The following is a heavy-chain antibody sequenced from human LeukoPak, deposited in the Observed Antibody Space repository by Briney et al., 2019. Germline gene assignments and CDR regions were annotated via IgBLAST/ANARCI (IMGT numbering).Heavy chain of an antibody. CDR3: AKHGSFGNWYFDL. D-gene: IGHD3-3*02. V-gene: IGHV3-23*01. CDR2: VSGSGSTT. Sequence: GRSLRLSCTASGFSVGDYAMSWVRQAPGKGLEWVSAVSGSGSTTYYADSVKGRFTISRDTSKNTLYLQMNSLRAEDTAVYYCAKHGSFGNWYFDLWGRGTLVTVSS. CDR1: GFSVGDYA. J-gene: IGHJ2*01.